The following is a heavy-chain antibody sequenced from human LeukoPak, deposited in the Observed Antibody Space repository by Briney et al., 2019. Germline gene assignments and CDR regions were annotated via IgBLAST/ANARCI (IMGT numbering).Heavy chain of an antibody. D-gene: IGHD2-2*01. V-gene: IGHV3-23*01. J-gene: IGHJ3*01. CDR3: ARLLGYCSSTSCYAHASDV. CDR1: GFTFSSYA. Sequence: PGGSLRLSCAASGFTFSSYAMSWVRQAPGKGLEWVSAISGSGGSTYYADSVKGRFTISRDNSKNTLYLQMNSLRAEDTAVYYCARLLGYCSSTSCYAHASDVWGQGTMVTVSS. CDR2: ISGSGGST.